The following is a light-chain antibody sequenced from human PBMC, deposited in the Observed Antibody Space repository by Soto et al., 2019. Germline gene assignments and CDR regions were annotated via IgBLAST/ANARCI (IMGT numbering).Light chain of an antibody. CDR3: QQSNDWPPLT. CDR1: QSVSGN. Sequence: EIVMTQSPATLSVSPGERATLSCRASQSVSGNLAWYQQKPGQAPRLLIYGASTRATGIPARFSGSGSGTEFTLTLSSLQSEDFAVYYCQQSNDWPPLTCGGGTKVESK. CDR2: GAS. V-gene: IGKV3-15*01. J-gene: IGKJ4*01.